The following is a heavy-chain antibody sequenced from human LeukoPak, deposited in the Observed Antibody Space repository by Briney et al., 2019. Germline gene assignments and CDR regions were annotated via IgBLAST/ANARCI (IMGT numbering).Heavy chain of an antibody. Sequence: PSETLSLTCAASGGSFSGGNYYCSWIRQSPGKGLEWIVYSHYSGSTFYNPSLKSRVTMSIDTSKNQFSLNMSSATAADTAVYYCARRGGSGRSFDYWGQGNLVTVSS. J-gene: IGHJ4*02. CDR3: ARRGGSGRSFDY. D-gene: IGHD3-10*01. CDR2: SHYSGST. V-gene: IGHV4-61*01. CDR1: GGSFSGGNYY.